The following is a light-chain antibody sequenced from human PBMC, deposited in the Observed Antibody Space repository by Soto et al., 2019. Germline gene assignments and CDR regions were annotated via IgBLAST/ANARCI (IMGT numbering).Light chain of an antibody. CDR1: QTIGRS. CDR3: QQSAITPPYT. J-gene: IGKJ2*01. V-gene: IGKV1-39*01. Sequence: DIQLTQSPSSLSASIGDRVTITCRASQTIGRSLNWYQHKPVTAPKLLIYGTSILQSGVPSRFSGSGSETDFTLTISSLQPDDIGTYYCQQSAITPPYTFGQGTRLEI. CDR2: GTS.